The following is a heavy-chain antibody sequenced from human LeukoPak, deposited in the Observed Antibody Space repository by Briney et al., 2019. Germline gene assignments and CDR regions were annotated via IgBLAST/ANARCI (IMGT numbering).Heavy chain of an antibody. CDR2: INYSGTT. J-gene: IGHJ5*02. V-gene: IGHV4-34*01. Sequence: SETLSLTSAVSDESFSGYYWNWIRQPPGRGLEWIGEINYSGTTNYHPSLKSRVTMSVDKSKKQLSLKLTSVTAADTAVYYCAREGRGGHNFDLWGQGALAIVSS. CDR3: AREGRGGHNFDL. D-gene: IGHD2-15*01. CDR1: DESFSGYY.